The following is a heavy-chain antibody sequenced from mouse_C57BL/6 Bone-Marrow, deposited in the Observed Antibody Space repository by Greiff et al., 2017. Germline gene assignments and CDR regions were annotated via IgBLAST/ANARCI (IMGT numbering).Heavy chain of an antibody. Sequence: QVQLQQSGAELARPGASVKLSCKASGYTFTSYGISWVKQRTGQGLEWIGEIYPRSGTTYYNEKVKGKATLTADKSSSTAYMERRSLTSEGSAVYFCARGYRKCDRGNAMDYWGQGTSVTVSS. V-gene: IGHV1-81*01. D-gene: IGHD3-2*01. CDR1: GYTFTSYG. CDR3: ARGYRKCDRGNAMDY. J-gene: IGHJ4*01. CDR2: IYPRSGTT.